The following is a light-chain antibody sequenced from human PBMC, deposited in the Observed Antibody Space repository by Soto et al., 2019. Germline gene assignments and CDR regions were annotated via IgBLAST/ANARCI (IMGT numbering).Light chain of an antibody. J-gene: IGKJ1*01. CDR2: DAS. V-gene: IGKV3-11*01. Sequence: EIVLTQSPATLSLSPGERATLSCRASQSVGTFFAWYQQKSGQAPRLLIYDASNRATGIPARFSGSGSGTDFTLTISSLEPEDFAVYYCQQCYNWPQWTFGQGTKVEIK. CDR1: QSVGTF. CDR3: QQCYNWPQWT.